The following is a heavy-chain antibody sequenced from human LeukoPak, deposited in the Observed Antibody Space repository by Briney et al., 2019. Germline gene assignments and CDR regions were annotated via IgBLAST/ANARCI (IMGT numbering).Heavy chain of an antibody. Sequence: GGSLRLSCAASGFSPRNLAVHWIRQAPGKGPKWASASGRTYSKYYADSMEGRVAVSRDSTKNSVFLEIDRLKVGDTAVYYCAVQVRYGEMTDPGYWGQGTPVAVSS. CDR2: SGRTYSK. D-gene: IGHD3-10*01. CDR1: GFSPRNLA. CDR3: AVQVRYGEMTDPGY. J-gene: IGHJ4*02. V-gene: IGHV3-21*01.